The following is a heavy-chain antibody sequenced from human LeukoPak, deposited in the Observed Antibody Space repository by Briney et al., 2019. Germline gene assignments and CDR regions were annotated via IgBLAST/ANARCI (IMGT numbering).Heavy chain of an antibody. Sequence: GGSLRLSCVASGFTFSSRDWMTWVRQAPGKGLEWVANIKQDGSEKNYVDSVKGRFTISRDNAKNSVDLQMNSLRVEDTAVYYCAREGVGHYYYYYYMDVWGKGTTVTISS. CDR1: GFTFSSRDW. CDR3: AREGVGHYYYYYYMDV. J-gene: IGHJ6*03. V-gene: IGHV3-7*01. CDR2: IKQDGSEK. D-gene: IGHD2-8*01.